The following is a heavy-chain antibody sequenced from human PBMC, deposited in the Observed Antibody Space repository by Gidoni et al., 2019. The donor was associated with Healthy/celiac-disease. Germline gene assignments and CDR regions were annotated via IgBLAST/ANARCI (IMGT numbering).Heavy chain of an antibody. V-gene: IGHV1-2*06. D-gene: IGHD3-10*01. CDR1: GYTFTGYY. CDR3: ARASDITMVRGVMNY. CDR2: INPNSGGT. Sequence: QVQLVQSGAEVKKRGTSVKVSCKASGYTFTGYYMHWVRQAPGQGLEWMGRINPNSGGTNYAQKFQGRVTMTRDTSISTAYMELSRLRSDDTAVYYCARASDITMVRGVMNYWGQGTLVTVSS. J-gene: IGHJ4*02.